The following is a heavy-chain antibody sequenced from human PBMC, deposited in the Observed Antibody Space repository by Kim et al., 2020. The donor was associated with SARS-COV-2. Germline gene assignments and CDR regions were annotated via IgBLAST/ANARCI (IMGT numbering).Heavy chain of an antibody. Sequence: NYAQKFQGRVTITADESTSTYYMELSSLRAEDTAVYYCAGAATMANWFDPWGQGTLVTVSS. V-gene: IGHV1-69*01. D-gene: IGHD3-10*01. CDR3: AGAATMANWFDP. J-gene: IGHJ5*02.